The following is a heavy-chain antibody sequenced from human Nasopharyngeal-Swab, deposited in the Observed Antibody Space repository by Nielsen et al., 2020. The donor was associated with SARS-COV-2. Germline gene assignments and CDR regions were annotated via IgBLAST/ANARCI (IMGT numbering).Heavy chain of an antibody. D-gene: IGHD3-3*01. CDR1: GFTFSGSA. CDR2: IRSKANSYAT. Sequence: GGSLRLSCAASGFTFSGSAMHWVRQASGKGLEWVGRIRSKANSYATAYAASVKGRFTISRDDSKNTAYLQMNSLKTEDTAVYYCTRHYDFWSGYYIKDPADFDYWGQGTLVTAPQ. J-gene: IGHJ4*02. V-gene: IGHV3-73*01. CDR3: TRHYDFWSGYYIKDPADFDY.